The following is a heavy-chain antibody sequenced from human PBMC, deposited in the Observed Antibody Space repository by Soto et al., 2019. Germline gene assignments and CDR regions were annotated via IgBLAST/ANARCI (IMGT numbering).Heavy chain of an antibody. V-gene: IGHV1-3*03. CDR3: AREPEDGVPGDY. CDR2: IIVSHDRP. CDR1: GYTFTAHS. D-gene: IGHD2-8*01. Sequence: QVQLVQSGTEVKEPGASVRVSCKASGYTFTAHSLHWARQVPGQGLEWMGWIIVSHDRPRYAPQFQGRLTFETDRIATTAYLQLARLTPEDTAVYFCAREPEDGVPGDYWGQGTPVVVSS. J-gene: IGHJ4*02.